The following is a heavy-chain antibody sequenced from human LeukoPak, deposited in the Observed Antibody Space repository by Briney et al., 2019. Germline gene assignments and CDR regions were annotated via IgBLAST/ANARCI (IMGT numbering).Heavy chain of an antibody. V-gene: IGHV3-21*01. Sequence: GGSRSLPCAASGFTFSSYSINWVPQAPGKGLEWVAFISCTSAYISYADSVKGRFTISRDNAKNSLYLQMDNLRAEDTAVYYCAKKMDDAFDIWGQGTMVTVSS. CDR2: ISCTSAYI. D-gene: IGHD5-24*01. CDR3: AKKMDDAFDI. J-gene: IGHJ3*02. CDR1: GFTFSSYS.